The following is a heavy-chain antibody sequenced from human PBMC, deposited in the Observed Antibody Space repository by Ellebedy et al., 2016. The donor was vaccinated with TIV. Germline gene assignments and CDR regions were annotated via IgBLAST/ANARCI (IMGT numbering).Heavy chain of an antibody. CDR3: ARRGSYGDYAVQVNNWFDR. CDR1: EFTINTNF. Sequence: GGSLRLSCAASEFTINTNFLTWVRRAPGKGLEWVSVLYSGDKTHYADSVKGRFTISRHNSENTLYLQMTSLRVEDTAVYYCARRGSYGDYAVQVNNWFDRWGQGTLVTV. J-gene: IGHJ5*02. D-gene: IGHD4-17*01. CDR2: LYSGDKT. V-gene: IGHV3-53*01.